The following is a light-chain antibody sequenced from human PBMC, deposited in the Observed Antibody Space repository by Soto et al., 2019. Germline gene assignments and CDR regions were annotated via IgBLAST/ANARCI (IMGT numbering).Light chain of an antibody. CDR3: QRYDHSIT. CDR2: GAS. Sequence: EIVLTQSPGTLSLSPGETATLSCRASQCVSSNNLAWYHQKPGQTPRLLIYGASSRATDIPDRFSGSGSGTDFTLTISRLEPEDFAVYYCQRYDHSITFGQGTRLEIE. J-gene: IGKJ5*01. CDR1: QCVSSNN. V-gene: IGKV3-20*01.